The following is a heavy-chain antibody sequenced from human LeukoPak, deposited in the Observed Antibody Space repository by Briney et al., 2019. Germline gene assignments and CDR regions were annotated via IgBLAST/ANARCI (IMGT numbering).Heavy chain of an antibody. V-gene: IGHV3-23*01. CDR2: ISGSGGST. Sequence: GGPLRLSCAASGFTFSSYAMSWVRQAPGKGLEWVSAISGSGGSTYYADSVKGRFTISRDNSKNTLYLQMNSLRAEDTAVYYCAKFGRAFGGVIVIVGFDYWGQGTLVTVSS. CDR3: AKFGRAFGGVIVIVGFDY. D-gene: IGHD3-16*02. J-gene: IGHJ4*02. CDR1: GFTFSSYA.